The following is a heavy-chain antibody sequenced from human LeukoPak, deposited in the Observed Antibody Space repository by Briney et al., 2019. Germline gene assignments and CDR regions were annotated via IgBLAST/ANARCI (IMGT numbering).Heavy chain of an antibody. Sequence: ASVKVSCKASGYTFTSYAMNWVRQAPGQGLEWMGWINTNTGNPTYAQGFTGRFVFSLDTSVSTAYLQISSLKAEDTAVYYCARDREDSSGYMFVAFDIWGQGTMVTVSS. J-gene: IGHJ3*02. CDR3: ARDREDSSGYMFVAFDI. CDR2: INTNTGNP. CDR1: GYTFTSYA. D-gene: IGHD3-22*01. V-gene: IGHV7-4-1*02.